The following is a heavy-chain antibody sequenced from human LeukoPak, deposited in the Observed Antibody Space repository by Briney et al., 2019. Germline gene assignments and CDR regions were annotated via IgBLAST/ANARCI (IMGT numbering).Heavy chain of an antibody. V-gene: IGHV3-48*02. J-gene: IGHJ5*02. CDR2: ISGSSSIV. Sequence: PGGSLRLSCAASGFTFSSFIMNWVRQAPGKGLEWLSYISGSSSIVYYGDSVKGRFTISRDNAKNSLYLQMNSLRDEDTAVYYCARDPSVAATGWGRWFDHWGLGTLVTVSS. CDR1: GFTFSSFI. CDR3: ARDPSVAATGWGRWFDH. D-gene: IGHD6-13*01.